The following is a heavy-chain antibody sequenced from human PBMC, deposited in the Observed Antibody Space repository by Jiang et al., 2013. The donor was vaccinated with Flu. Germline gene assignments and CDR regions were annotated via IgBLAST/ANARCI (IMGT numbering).Heavy chain of an antibody. V-gene: IGHV4-31*02. Sequence: YSGDAYYTPSLKGRVVISSDNSEAQFSLKLTSMTAADTAIYYCAGGGSTSHFDYWGQGTRVTVS. J-gene: IGHJ4*02. CDR3: AGGGSTSHFDY. CDR2: YSGDA.